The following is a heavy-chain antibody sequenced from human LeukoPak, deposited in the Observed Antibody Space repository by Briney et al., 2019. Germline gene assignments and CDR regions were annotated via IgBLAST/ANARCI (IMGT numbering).Heavy chain of an antibody. J-gene: IGHJ5*02. CDR2: INAGNGNT. Sequence: GASVKVSCKASGHTFTSYAMHWVRQAPGQRLEWMGWINAGNGNTKYSQKYQGRVTIARDTSASTAYMELSSLRSEDTAVYYCGRSSLVVRFGELFLGWFDPWGQGTLVTVSS. CDR3: GRSSLVVRFGELFLGWFDP. V-gene: IGHV1-3*01. CDR1: GHTFTSYA. D-gene: IGHD3-10*01.